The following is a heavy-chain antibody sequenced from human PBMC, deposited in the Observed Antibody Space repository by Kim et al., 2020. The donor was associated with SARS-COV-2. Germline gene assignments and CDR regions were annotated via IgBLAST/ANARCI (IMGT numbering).Heavy chain of an antibody. D-gene: IGHD6-19*01. V-gene: IGHV3-11*05. CDR3: ARDRGTVAGTRGYFDY. J-gene: IGHJ4*02. Sequence: SVKRRCTLSRDNAKNSLYLQMNSLRAADTAVYYCARDRGTVAGTRGYFDYWGQGTLVTVSS.